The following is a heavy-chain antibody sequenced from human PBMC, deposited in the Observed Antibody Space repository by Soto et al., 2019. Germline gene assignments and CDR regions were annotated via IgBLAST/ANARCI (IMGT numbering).Heavy chain of an antibody. D-gene: IGHD1-26*01. CDR1: GYTFTSYG. CDR3: ARGGSLYWYFDL. CDR2: INAGNDNT. V-gene: IGHV1-3*01. J-gene: IGHJ2*01. Sequence: ASVKVSCKASGYTFTSYGISWVRQAPGQGLEWMGWINAGNDNTKYSQKFQGRVTITRDTSASTAYMELSSLRSEDTAVYYCARGGSLYWYFDLWGRGTLVTVSS.